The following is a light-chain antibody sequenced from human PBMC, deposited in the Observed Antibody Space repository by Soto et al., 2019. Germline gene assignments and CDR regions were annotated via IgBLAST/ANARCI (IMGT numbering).Light chain of an antibody. V-gene: IGKV3-15*01. CDR2: GVS. CDR1: ESLFGF. Sequence: EIVLTQSPATLSVSPGDRVTLSCRASESLFGFLAWYQQKPGQAPRLLIYGVSTRATGIPARFSGGGSATDFTLTISILQSEDSAVYFCHNYNDWPFASGLGTRLEI. CDR3: HNYNDWPFA. J-gene: IGKJ2*01.